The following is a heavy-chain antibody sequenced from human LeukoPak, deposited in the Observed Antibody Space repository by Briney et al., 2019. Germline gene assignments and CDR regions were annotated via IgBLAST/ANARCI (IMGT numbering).Heavy chain of an antibody. CDR1: GFTFSSYA. CDR3: ATFPRNLWFGELSPWGDYYYYYYMDV. D-gene: IGHD3-10*01. Sequence: PGGSLRLSCAASGFTFSSYAMSWVRQAPGKGLEWVSAISGSGGSIYYADSVKGRFTISRDNSKNTLYLQMNSLRAEDTAVYYCATFPRNLWFGELSPWGDYYYYYYMDVWGKGTTVTVSS. V-gene: IGHV3-23*01. J-gene: IGHJ6*03. CDR2: ISGSGGSI.